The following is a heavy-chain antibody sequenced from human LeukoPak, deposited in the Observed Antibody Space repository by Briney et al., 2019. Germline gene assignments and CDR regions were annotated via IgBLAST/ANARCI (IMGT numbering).Heavy chain of an antibody. Sequence: GGSLRLSCAASGFTFSSYAMSWVRQAPGKGLEWVSAISGSGGSTYYADSVKGRFTISRDNSKNTLYLQMNSLRAEDTAVYYCALGPYDSSGYFKGDFDYWGQGTLVTVSS. CDR2: ISGSGGST. CDR3: ALGPYDSSGYFKGDFDY. J-gene: IGHJ4*02. V-gene: IGHV3-23*01. D-gene: IGHD3-22*01. CDR1: GFTFSSYA.